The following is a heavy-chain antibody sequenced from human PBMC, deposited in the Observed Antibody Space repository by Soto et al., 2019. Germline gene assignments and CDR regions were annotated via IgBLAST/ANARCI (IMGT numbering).Heavy chain of an antibody. CDR2: ISYDGSNK. D-gene: IGHD3-9*01. CDR3: ARGIAGYESGDH. Sequence: VAVISYDGSNKYYADSVKGRFTISRDNSKNTLYLHMNSLRPEDTAVYYCARGIAGYESGDHWGQGTLVTVSS. J-gene: IGHJ4*02. V-gene: IGHV3-30-3*01.